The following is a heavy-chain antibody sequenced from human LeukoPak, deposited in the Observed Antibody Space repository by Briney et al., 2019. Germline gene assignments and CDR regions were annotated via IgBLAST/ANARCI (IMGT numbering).Heavy chain of an antibody. Sequence: SETLSLTCAVYGGSFSGYYWSWIRQPPGKGLEWIGYIYYSGSTNYNPSLKSRVTISVDTSKNQFSLKLSSVTAADTAVYYCARGQGYCSSTSCLDAFDIWGQGTMVTVSS. J-gene: IGHJ3*02. CDR3: ARGQGYCSSTSCLDAFDI. D-gene: IGHD2-2*01. CDR1: GGSFSGYY. V-gene: IGHV4-59*01. CDR2: IYYSGST.